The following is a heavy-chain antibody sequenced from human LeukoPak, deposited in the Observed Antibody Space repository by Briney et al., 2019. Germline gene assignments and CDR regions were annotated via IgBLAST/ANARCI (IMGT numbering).Heavy chain of an antibody. CDR3: AKVRDGSGSYYFDY. CDR2: IYSGGNT. D-gene: IGHD3-10*01. V-gene: IGHV3-53*01. Sequence: GGSLRLSCAASGFTVSSNSMSWVRQAPGKGLEWVSIIYSGGNTYYADSVKGRFTISRDSSKNTLYLQMNSLRAEDTAIFYCAKVRDGSGSYYFDYWGQGTLVTVSS. J-gene: IGHJ4*02. CDR1: GFTVSSNS.